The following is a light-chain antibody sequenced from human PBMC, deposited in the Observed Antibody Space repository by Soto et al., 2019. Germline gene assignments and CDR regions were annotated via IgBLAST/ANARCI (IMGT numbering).Light chain of an antibody. CDR1: QSVSDN. V-gene: IGKV3D-15*01. Sequence: EIVMTQSPATPSVSPGERGTLSCRASQSVSDNLAWYQQKPGQAPRLLISGASTRATGIPARFSGSGSGTEFTLTISSLQSEDFAVYYCQQYNNWPLTFGGGTKVDIK. CDR3: QQYNNWPLT. CDR2: GAS. J-gene: IGKJ4*01.